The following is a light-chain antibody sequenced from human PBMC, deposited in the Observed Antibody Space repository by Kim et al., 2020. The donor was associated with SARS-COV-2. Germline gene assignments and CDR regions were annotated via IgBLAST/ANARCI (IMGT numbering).Light chain of an antibody. V-gene: IGLV1-40*01. J-gene: IGLJ2*01. CDR3: QSYDSSLNVI. Sequence: QSVLTQPPSVSGAPGQRVTISCTGSSSNIGAGYDVHWYQQLPGTAPKVLIYGNSNRPSGVPDRFSGSKSDTSASLAITGLQAEDEADYYCQSYDSSLNVIFGGGTQLTVL. CDR2: GNS. CDR1: SSNIGAGYD.